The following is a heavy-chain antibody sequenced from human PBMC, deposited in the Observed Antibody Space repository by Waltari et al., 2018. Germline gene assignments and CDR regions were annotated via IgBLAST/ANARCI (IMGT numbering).Heavy chain of an antibody. CDR1: EFTFRSYA. Sequence: QVQLVESGGGVVQPGRSLRLSCAASEFTFRSYAMHWVRQAPGKGLEWVAVISYNGGNIYYVDSVKGRFTISRDNSNKTLYLQMNSLRPEDTAVYYGARDYCDRTNCHGMDVWGQGTTVTVSS. D-gene: IGHD3-22*01. CDR3: ARDYCDRTNCHGMDV. J-gene: IGHJ6*02. CDR2: ISYNGGNI. V-gene: IGHV3-30*04.